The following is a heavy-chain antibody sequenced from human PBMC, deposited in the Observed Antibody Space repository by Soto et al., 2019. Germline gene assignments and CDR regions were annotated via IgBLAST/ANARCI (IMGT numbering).Heavy chain of an antibody. J-gene: IGHJ4*02. V-gene: IGHV4-39*01. CDR3: ARLSGRYNHRYFAY. CDR1: GGSSGKIGGQ. Sequence: SETLCLRWSVAGGSSGKIGGQWVWLRQHPGKGLDWIGQVYYNGNTYHNPTLNSRVYISVDTSNNQFSLRVKSVTAADTAVYFCARLSGRYNHRYFAYWGQGTPVPVSS. CDR2: VYYNGNT. D-gene: IGHD1-26*01.